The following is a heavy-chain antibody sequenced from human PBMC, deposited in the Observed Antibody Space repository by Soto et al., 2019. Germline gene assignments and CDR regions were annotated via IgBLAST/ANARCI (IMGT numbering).Heavy chain of an antibody. D-gene: IGHD5-12*01. Sequence: EVQLVESGGGLVQPGGSLRLSCAASGFTFSSYSMNWVRQAPGKGLEWVSYISSSSSTIYYADSVKGRFTISRDNAKNSLDLQMNSRGAEGTAVYYCASQSAEWLLFASWGQGTLVTVSS. J-gene: IGHJ4*02. V-gene: IGHV3-48*01. CDR3: ASQSAEWLLFAS. CDR1: GFTFSSYS. CDR2: ISSSSSTI.